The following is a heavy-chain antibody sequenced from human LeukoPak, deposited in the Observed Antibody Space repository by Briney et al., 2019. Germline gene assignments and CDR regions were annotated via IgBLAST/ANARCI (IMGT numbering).Heavy chain of an antibody. CDR1: GYNLIAYY. D-gene: IGHD3-3*01. CDR2: IIPIFGTA. CDR3: ARGTFGVVISGGAFDI. Sequence: SVKVSCKASGYNLIAYYMHCVRQAPGQGLEWMGGIIPIFGTANYAQKFQGRVTITADESTSTAYMELSSLRSEDTAVYYCARGTFGVVISGGAFDIWGQGTMVTVSS. J-gene: IGHJ3*02. V-gene: IGHV1-69*13.